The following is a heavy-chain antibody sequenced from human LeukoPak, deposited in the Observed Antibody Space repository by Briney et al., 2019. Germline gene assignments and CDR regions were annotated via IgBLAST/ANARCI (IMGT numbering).Heavy chain of an antibody. CDR3: ARDGTSTDDY. CDR1: GFTFGSYW. V-gene: IGHV3-7*01. Sequence: GESLRLSCAASGFTFGSYWMSWVRQAPGKGLEWVANVNQDGNGGYSVDSVKGRFTISRDNAKDSLYLQMNSLRVEDTAVYYCARDGTSTDDYWGQGTLVTVSS. CDR2: VNQDGNGG. J-gene: IGHJ4*02. D-gene: IGHD2-2*01.